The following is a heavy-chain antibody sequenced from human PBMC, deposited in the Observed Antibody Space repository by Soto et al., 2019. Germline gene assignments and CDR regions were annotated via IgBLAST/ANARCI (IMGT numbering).Heavy chain of an antibody. J-gene: IGHJ6*02. V-gene: IGHV4-59*01. Sequence: SETLSLTCTVSGGSISSYYWSWIRQPPGKGLEWIGYIYYSGSTNYNPSLKSRVTISVDTSKNQFSLKLSSVTAADTAVYYCARDIHSIFGVVSDYYYYGMDVWGQGTTVTVSS. CDR2: IYYSGST. CDR3: ARDIHSIFGVVSDYYYYGMDV. CDR1: GGSISSYY. D-gene: IGHD3-3*02.